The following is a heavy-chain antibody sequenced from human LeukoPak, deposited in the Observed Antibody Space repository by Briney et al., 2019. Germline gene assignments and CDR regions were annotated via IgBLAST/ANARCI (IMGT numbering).Heavy chain of an antibody. V-gene: IGHV4-34*01. Sequence: SETLSLTCAVYGGSFSGYYWSWIRQPPGKGLEWIGEINHSGSTNYNPSLKSRVTISVDTSKNQFSLKMSSVTAADTAVYYCARGEIEYSSSSSDYWGQGTLVTVSS. D-gene: IGHD6-6*01. CDR1: GGSFSGYY. CDR2: INHSGST. CDR3: ARGEIEYSSSSSDY. J-gene: IGHJ4*02.